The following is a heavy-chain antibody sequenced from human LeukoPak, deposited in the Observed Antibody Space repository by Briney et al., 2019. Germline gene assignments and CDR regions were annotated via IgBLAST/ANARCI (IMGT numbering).Heavy chain of an antibody. CDR2: IKQDESEK. J-gene: IGHJ6*02. CDR3: ARGLIAAAATGYYYSYGMDV. CDR1: GFSFSSHW. V-gene: IGHV3-7*04. D-gene: IGHD6-13*01. Sequence: GGSLRLSCAASGFSFSSHWMSWVRQAPGKGLEWLTNIKQDESEKYYADSAEGRFTISRDNAKNSVYLKMNSLRAEDSAVYYCARGLIAAAATGYYYSYGMDVWGQGTTVTVSS.